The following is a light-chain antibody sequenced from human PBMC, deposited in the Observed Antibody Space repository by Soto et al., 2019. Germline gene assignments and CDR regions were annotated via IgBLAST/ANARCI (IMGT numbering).Light chain of an antibody. J-gene: IGLJ1*01. CDR3: QSYDSSLSGSYV. CDR1: SSNIGAGYD. Sequence: HSVLTQPPSVSGAPGQRVTISCTGSSSNIGAGYDVHWYQQLPGTAPKLLIYGNNNRPSGVLDRFSGSKSGTSASLAITGLQAEDEADYYCQSYDSSLSGSYVFGTGTKVTVL. V-gene: IGLV1-40*01. CDR2: GNN.